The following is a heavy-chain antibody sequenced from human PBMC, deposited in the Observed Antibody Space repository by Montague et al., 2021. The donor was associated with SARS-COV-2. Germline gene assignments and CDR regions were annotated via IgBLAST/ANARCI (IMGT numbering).Heavy chain of an antibody. D-gene: IGHD3-16*01. CDR2: ISSSGSTI. Sequence: SLRLSCSASGFTFSSYEMNWVRQAPGKGLEWVSYISSSGSTIYYXDSVKGRFTISRDNAKNSLYLQMSSLRAEDTAVYYCARAVPYVFRPLKYFDYWGQGTLVTVSS. CDR1: GFTFSSYE. J-gene: IGHJ4*02. CDR3: ARAVPYVFRPLKYFDY. V-gene: IGHV3-48*03.